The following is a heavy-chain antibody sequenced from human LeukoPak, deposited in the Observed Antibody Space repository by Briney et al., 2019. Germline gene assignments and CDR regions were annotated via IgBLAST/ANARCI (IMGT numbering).Heavy chain of an antibody. CDR1: GYTFTGYY. D-gene: IGHD2-2*03. Sequence: GASVKVSCKASGYTFTGYYMHWVRQAPGQGLEWMGWINPKSGGTNYAKKFQDRVTMTRDTSISTAYMELSRLISDDTAVYYCARDGYCSSTSFYRDWGQGTPVTVSS. V-gene: IGHV1-2*02. J-gene: IGHJ4*02. CDR3: ARDGYCSSTSFYRD. CDR2: INPKSGGT.